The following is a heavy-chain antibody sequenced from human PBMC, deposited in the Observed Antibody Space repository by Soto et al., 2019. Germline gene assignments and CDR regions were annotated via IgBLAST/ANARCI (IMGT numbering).Heavy chain of an antibody. D-gene: IGHD3-10*01. J-gene: IGHJ6*03. CDR2: TNHSGST. CDR3: ARGNDVYYYGSGSYYNMVGYYYYYMDV. Sequence: SETLSLTCAVYGGSFSGYYWSWIRQPPGKGLEWIGETNHSGSTNYNPSLKSRVTISVDTSKNQFSLKLSSVTAADTAVYYCARGNDVYYYGSGSYYNMVGYYYYYMDVWGKGTTVTVSS. V-gene: IGHV4-34*01. CDR1: GGSFSGYY.